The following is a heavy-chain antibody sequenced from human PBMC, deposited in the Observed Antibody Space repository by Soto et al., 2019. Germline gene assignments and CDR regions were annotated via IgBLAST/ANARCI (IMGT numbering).Heavy chain of an antibody. V-gene: IGHV1-2*04. J-gene: IGHJ6*02. Sequence: QVQLVQSGAEVKKPGASVKVSCKASGYTFTGYYMHWVRQAPGQGLEWMGWINPNSGGTNYAQKLQGWVTMTRDTSISTAYMELSRLRSDDTAVYYCARGPGVDYDFWSGYGGMDVWGQGTTVTVSS. CDR3: ARGPGVDYDFWSGYGGMDV. D-gene: IGHD3-3*01. CDR1: GYTFTGYY. CDR2: INPNSGGT.